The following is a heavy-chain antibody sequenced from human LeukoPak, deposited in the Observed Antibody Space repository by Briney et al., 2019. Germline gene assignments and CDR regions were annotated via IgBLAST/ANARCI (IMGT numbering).Heavy chain of an antibody. CDR3: VTETKPEGMDV. CDR1: WSPFYNIG. J-gene: IGHJ6*01. CDR2: FIWPTGTT. D-gene: IGHD1-14*01. V-gene: IGHV3-20*04. Sequence: GGTLRLSCAASWSPFYNIGIHWVRQVPRKGLQWVSGFIWPTGTTGYADSVKGRFTISRDNTKNSLYLEMNTLSTEDTAFYYCVTETKPEGMDVWGKRTAPTLSS.